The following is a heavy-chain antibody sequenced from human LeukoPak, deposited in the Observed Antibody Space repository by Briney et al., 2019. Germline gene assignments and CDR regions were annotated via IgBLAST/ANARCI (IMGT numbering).Heavy chain of an antibody. CDR3: ATNYYGSGPDH. D-gene: IGHD3-10*01. CDR1: GFTFSSYW. J-gene: IGHJ4*02. V-gene: IGHV3-74*01. CDR2: IKSDGSST. Sequence: GRSLRLSCAASGFTFSSYWMHWVRQAPGKGLVWVSRIKSDGSSTTYADSVKGRFTISRDNAKNTLYLQMNSLRAEDTAVYYCATNYYGSGPDHWGQGTLVTVSS.